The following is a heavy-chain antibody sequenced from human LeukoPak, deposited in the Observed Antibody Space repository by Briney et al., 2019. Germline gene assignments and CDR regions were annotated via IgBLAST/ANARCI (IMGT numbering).Heavy chain of an antibody. J-gene: IGHJ4*02. D-gene: IGHD6-6*01. V-gene: IGHV3-48*04. CDR3: ARGGPGSSYTLDY. CDR2: ISTGSSTI. CDR1: GFTFSTYS. Sequence: PGGSLRLSCAASGFTFSTYSMNWVRQAPGKGLEWVSYISTGSSTIFYADSVKGRFTISRDNARNSLYLQMNSLRAEDTAVYYCARGGPGSSYTLDYWGQGTLVTVSS.